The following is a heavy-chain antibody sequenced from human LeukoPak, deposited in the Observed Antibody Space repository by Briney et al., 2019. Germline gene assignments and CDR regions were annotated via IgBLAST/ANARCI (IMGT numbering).Heavy chain of an antibody. J-gene: IGHJ6*03. CDR3: ARTFWSGSAYYYYYMDV. CDR2: IYHSGST. Sequence: SETLSLTCTVAGYSISSGYYWGWIRQPPGKGLEWIGSIYHSGSTYYNPSLKSRVTISVDTSKNQFSLKLSSVTAADTAVYYCARTFWSGSAYYYYYMDVWGKGTTVTVSS. D-gene: IGHD3-3*01. CDR1: GYSISSGYY. V-gene: IGHV4-38-2*02.